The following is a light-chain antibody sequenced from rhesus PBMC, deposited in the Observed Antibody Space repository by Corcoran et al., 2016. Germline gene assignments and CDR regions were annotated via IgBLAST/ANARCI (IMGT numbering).Light chain of an antibody. Sequence: ETVVTQSPATLALSPGERATLSCRASQSVGSYLAWYQQKPGQAPRLLIYGASSRAPGIPERFSGRGSGTDVTLTISSLEPEDVGVYYCQQSSDFWTFGQGTKVEIK. V-gene: IGKV3-24*04. CDR1: QSVGSY. J-gene: IGKJ1*01. CDR2: GAS. CDR3: QQSSDFWT.